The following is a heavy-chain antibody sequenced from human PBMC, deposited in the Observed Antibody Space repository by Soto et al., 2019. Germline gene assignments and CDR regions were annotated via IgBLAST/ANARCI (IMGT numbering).Heavy chain of an antibody. CDR2: MYDSGST. D-gene: IGHD3-10*01. CDR1: GGSFSDYY. V-gene: IGHV4-4*09. J-gene: IGHJ4*02. CDR3: ARNMAY. Sequence: SETLSLTCAVYGGSFSDYYWSWIRQPPGKGLEWIGYMYDSGSTRYNPSLNSRVTISVDTSENQFSLNLRSVTAADTAVYYCARNMAYWGQGTLVTVSS.